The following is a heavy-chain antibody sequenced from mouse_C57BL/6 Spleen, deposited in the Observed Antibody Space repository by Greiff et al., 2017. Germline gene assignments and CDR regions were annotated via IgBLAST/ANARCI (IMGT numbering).Heavy chain of an antibody. CDR1: GFSFNTYA. V-gene: IGHV10-1*01. CDR2: IRSKSNNYAT. D-gene: IGHD1-1*01. CDR3: VRDAEFYYYGSSYGYFDV. J-gene: IGHJ1*03. Sequence: EVQRVESGGGLVQPKGSLKLSCAASGFSFNTYAMNWVRQAPGKGLEWVARIRSKSNNYATYYADSVKDRFTISRDDSESLLYLQMNNLKTEDTAMDYCVRDAEFYYYGSSYGYFDVWGTGTTVTVSS.